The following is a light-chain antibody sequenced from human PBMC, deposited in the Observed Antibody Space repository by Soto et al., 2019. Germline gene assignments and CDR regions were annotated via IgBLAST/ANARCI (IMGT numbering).Light chain of an antibody. CDR3: QQYGNSRWT. CDR2: GAS. V-gene: IGKV3-20*01. CDR1: QSVSSRY. Sequence: EIVVTKSPGTLSLSPGERATLSCRAIQSVSSRYLAWYQQKTGQAPRLLIAGASTRATGFPDRFSGSGSGTDFTLTISRLEPEDFAVYYCQQYGNSRWTFGQGTKVEIK. J-gene: IGKJ1*01.